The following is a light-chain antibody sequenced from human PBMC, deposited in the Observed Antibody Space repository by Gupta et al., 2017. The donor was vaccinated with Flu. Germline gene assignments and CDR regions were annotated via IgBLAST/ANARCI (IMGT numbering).Light chain of an antibody. J-gene: IGLJ3*02. V-gene: IGLV2-14*01. CDR3: SSYTGRVTV. CDR2: EVS. Sequence: QSALNQPASVSGSPGPSIPIYCTGTSSDVGAYNYVSWYQQHPGNAPKLMIFEVSNRPSGVSNRFSGSKSGNTASLTISGLQAEDEADYYCSSYTGRVTVFGGGTRVTVL. CDR1: SSDVGAYNY.